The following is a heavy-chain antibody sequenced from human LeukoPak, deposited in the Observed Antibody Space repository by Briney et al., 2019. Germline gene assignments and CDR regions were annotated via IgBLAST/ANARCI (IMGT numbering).Heavy chain of an antibody. Sequence: ASVKVSCKASGYTFTSYDINWVRQATGQGLEWMGWMNPNSGNTGYAQKFQGRVTMTRNTSISTAYMEPSSLRSEDTAVYYCARGQEDYGGNFDYWGQGTLVTVS. J-gene: IGHJ4*02. D-gene: IGHD4-23*01. CDR2: MNPNSGNT. CDR1: GYTFTSYD. CDR3: ARGQEDYGGNFDY. V-gene: IGHV1-8*01.